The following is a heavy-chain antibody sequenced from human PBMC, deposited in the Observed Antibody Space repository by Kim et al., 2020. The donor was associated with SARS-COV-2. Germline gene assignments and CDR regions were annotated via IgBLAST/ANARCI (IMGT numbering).Heavy chain of an antibody. D-gene: IGHD6-13*01. Sequence: QKFQGRVTITADESTSTAYMELSSLRSEDTAVYYCARDLHSSSWSGYFQHWGQGTLVTVSS. CDR3: ARDLHSSSWSGYFQH. V-gene: IGHV1-69*01. J-gene: IGHJ1*01.